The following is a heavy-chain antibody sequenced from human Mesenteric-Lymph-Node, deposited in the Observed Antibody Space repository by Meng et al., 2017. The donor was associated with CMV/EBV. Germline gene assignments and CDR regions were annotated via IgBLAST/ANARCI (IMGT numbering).Heavy chain of an antibody. CDR3: ARDRDYGDYYYGMDV. J-gene: IGHJ6*02. V-gene: IGHV4-61*01. CDR2: IYYSGST. D-gene: IGHD4-17*01. CDR1: GGSVSSGSYY. Sequence: SETLSLTCTVSGGSVSSGSYYWSWIRQPPGKGLEWIGYIYYSGSTNYNPSLKSRVTISVDTSKNQFSLKLSSVTAADTAVYYCARDRDYGDYYYGMDVWGRGTTVTVSS.